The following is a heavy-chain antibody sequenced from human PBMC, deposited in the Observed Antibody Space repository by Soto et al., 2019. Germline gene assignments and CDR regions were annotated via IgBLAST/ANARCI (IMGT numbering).Heavy chain of an antibody. CDR2: EYSGST. D-gene: IGHD6-19*01. Sequence: QVQLQESGPGLVKPSETLSLTCTVSGASISRDHWNWIRQPPGKGLEWIGEYSGSTNYNPSLKSLVTSSVDTSKTQFSWKLSSVPAADTAVYSCANYTSDGGGRGHWGQGTLVTVSS. J-gene: IGHJ4*02. CDR1: GASISRDH. CDR3: ANYTSDGGGRGH. V-gene: IGHV4-59*08.